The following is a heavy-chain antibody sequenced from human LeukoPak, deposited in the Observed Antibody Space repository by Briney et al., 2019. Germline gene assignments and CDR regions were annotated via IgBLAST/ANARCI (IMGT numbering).Heavy chain of an antibody. V-gene: IGHV1-46*01. CDR3: AGDRRVVVTPPPSWYFDL. J-gene: IGHJ2*01. D-gene: IGHD3-22*01. CDR2: INPSGGST. Sequence: ASVKVSCKASGYTFTSYYMHWVRQAPGQGLEWMGIINPSGGSTSYAQKFQGRVTMTRDTSTSTVYMELSSLRSEDTAVYYCAGDRRVVVTPPPSWYFDLWGRGTLVTVSS. CDR1: GYTFTSYY.